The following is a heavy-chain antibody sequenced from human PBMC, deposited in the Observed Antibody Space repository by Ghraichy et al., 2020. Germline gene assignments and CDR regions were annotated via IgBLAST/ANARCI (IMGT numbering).Heavy chain of an antibody. CDR2: INPNSGGT. Sequence: ASVKVSCKASGYTFTGYYMHWVRQAPGQGLEWMGWINPNSGGTNYAQKFQGRVTMTRDTSISTAYMELSRLRSDDTAVYYCASLYCSSTSCYPTAARFGYYYGMDVWGQGTTVTVSS. J-gene: IGHJ6*02. CDR1: GYTFTGYY. V-gene: IGHV1-2*02. CDR3: ASLYCSSTSCYPTAARFGYYYGMDV. D-gene: IGHD2-2*01.